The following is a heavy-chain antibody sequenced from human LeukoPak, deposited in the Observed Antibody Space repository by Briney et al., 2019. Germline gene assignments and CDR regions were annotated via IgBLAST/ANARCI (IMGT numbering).Heavy chain of an antibody. CDR1: GFTFSSYA. CDR3: ARDSPLLTV. Sequence: GGSLRLSCAASGFTFSSYAMSWVRQAPGKGLQWVSSTASSGRSTYYAESVKGRFTISRDNSKNTLYLQMNSLRAEDTATYYCARDSPLLTVWGQGTLVTVSS. J-gene: IGHJ4*02. CDR2: TASSGRST. V-gene: IGHV3-23*01. D-gene: IGHD3-9*01.